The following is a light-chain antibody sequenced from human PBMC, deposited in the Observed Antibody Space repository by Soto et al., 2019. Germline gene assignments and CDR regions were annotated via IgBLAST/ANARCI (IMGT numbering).Light chain of an antibody. J-gene: IGLJ3*02. CDR1: SSNIEENS. CDR2: NDY. Sequence: QSVLTQPPSASGTPGQRVTISCSGSSSNIEENSVTWYQWLPGAAPRLLIYNDYQRPSGVSDRFSGSKSGTSASLAISGLQSEDGADYYCTAWDDSLNAWLFGGGTQLTVL. CDR3: TAWDDSLNAWL. V-gene: IGLV1-44*01.